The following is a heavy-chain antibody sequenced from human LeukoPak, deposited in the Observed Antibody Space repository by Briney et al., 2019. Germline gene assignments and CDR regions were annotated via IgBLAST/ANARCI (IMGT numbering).Heavy chain of an antibody. CDR3: ARVPRLSIAVAAPIFDY. J-gene: IGHJ4*02. D-gene: IGHD6-19*01. CDR2: IYTSGST. CDR1: GGSISSGSYY. V-gene: IGHV4-61*02. Sequence: SETLSLTCTVSGGSISSGSYYWSWIRQPAGKGLEWIGRIYTSGSTNYNPSLKSRVTISVDTSKNQFSLKLSSVTAADTAVYYCARVPRLSIAVAAPIFDYWGQGTLVTVSS.